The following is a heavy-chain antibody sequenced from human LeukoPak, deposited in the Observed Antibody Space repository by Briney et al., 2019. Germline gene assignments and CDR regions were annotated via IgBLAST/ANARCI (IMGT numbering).Heavy chain of an antibody. Sequence: SETLSLTCSVPGGSISTYYWSWIRQPPGKGLEWIGYIYYSGSTSYNPSLKSRVTISVDTSKNQFSLELSSVTAADTAVYYCARHGIVDSSRKYYFDYWGQGTLVSVSS. CDR3: ARHGIVDSSRKYYFDY. J-gene: IGHJ4*02. D-gene: IGHD6-13*01. CDR1: GGSISTYY. CDR2: IYYSGST. V-gene: IGHV4-59*08.